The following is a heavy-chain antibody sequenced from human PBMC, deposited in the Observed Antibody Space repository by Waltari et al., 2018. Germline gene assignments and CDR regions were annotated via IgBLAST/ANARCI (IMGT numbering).Heavy chain of an antibody. V-gene: IGHV4-39*01. CDR2: IYYSGST. J-gene: IGHJ4*02. Sequence: QLQLQESGPGLVKPSETLSLTCTVSGGSISSSSYYWGWIRQPPGKGLEWIGSIYYSGSTYYNPSLKSRVTISVDTSKNQFSLKLSSVTAADTAVYYCAIYPGNWNDQGDYWGQGTLVTVSS. CDR3: AIYPGNWNDQGDY. CDR1: GGSISSSSYY. D-gene: IGHD1-1*01.